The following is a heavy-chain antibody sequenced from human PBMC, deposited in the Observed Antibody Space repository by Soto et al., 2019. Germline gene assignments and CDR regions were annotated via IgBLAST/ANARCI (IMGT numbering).Heavy chain of an antibody. J-gene: IGHJ4*02. CDR3: ARALTGEYVGFDY. CDR2: IYSSGNS. V-gene: IGHV4-31*03. Sequence: QVQLQESGPGLVKPSQTLSLTCSVSVASISRDDYYWSWIRQHPGKGLEWIAYIYSSGNSYYNPSLRSRVAISLDTSKSPFSLRLSSVTDADTGVYYSARALTGEYVGFDYWGQGTPAPVSS. CDR1: VASISRDDYY. D-gene: IGHD3-9*01.